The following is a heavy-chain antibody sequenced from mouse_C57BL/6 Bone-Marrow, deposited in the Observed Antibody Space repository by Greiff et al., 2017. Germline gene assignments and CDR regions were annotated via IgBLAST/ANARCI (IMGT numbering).Heavy chain of an antibody. D-gene: IGHD1-1*01. Sequence: QVQLQQSGAELVRPGTSVKVSCKASGYAFTNYLIEWVKQRPGQGLEWIGVINPGSGGTNYNEKFKGKATLTADKSSSTAYMQLSSLTSEDSAVYFWAREGFYYGSSYVEFAYWCQGTLVTVSA. J-gene: IGHJ3*01. CDR1: GYAFTNYL. V-gene: IGHV1-54*01. CDR3: AREGFYYGSSYVEFAY. CDR2: INPGSGGT.